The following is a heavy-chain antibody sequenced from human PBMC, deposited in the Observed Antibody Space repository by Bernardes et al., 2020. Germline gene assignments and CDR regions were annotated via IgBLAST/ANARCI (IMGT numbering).Heavy chain of an antibody. V-gene: IGHV4-61*01. CDR2: IYYSGST. D-gene: IGHD2-2*01. Sequence: SETLPLTCTVSGGSVSSGSYYWSWIRQPPGKGLEWIGYIYYSGSTNYNPSLKSRVTISVDTSKNQFSLKLSSVTAADTAVYYCARASSTHWYFDLWGRGTLVTVSS. CDR1: GGSVSSGSYY. CDR3: ARASSTHWYFDL. J-gene: IGHJ2*01.